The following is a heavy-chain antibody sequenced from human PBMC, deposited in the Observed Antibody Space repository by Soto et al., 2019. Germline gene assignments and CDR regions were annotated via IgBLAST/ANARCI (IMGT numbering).Heavy chain of an antibody. J-gene: IGHJ6*02. CDR2: IDPSDSYT. CDR1: GYSFTSYW. CDR3: ATPGGKAYDILTGQYYYYYYGMDV. D-gene: IGHD3-9*01. V-gene: IGHV5-10-1*01. Sequence: PGESLKISCKGSGYSFTSYWISWVRQMPGKGLEWMGRIDPSDSYTNYSPSFQGHVTISADKSISTAYLQWSRLKASDTAMYYCATPGGKAYDILTGQYYYYYYGMDVWGQGTMVTVYS.